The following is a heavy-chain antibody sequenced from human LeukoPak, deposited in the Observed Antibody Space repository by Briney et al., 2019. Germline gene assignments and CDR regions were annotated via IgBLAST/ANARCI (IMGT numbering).Heavy chain of an antibody. CDR2: IWYDGSNK. CDR1: EFTFSSYG. CDR3: AKASLKVQGYFDY. J-gene: IGHJ4*02. D-gene: IGHD1-1*01. V-gene: IGHV3-33*06. Sequence: GGSLRLSCAASEFTFSSYGMHWVRQAPGKGLEWVAVIWYDGSNKYYADSVKGRFTISRDNSKNTLYLQMNSLRAEDTAVYYCAKASLKVQGYFDYWGQGTLVTVSS.